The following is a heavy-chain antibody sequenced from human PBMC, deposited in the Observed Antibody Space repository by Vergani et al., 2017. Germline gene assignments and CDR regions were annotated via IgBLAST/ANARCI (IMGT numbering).Heavy chain of an antibody. CDR2: IIPIFGTA. D-gene: IGHD1-1*01. CDR3: AIWTSTDPGWNPKGGSFDI. V-gene: IGHV1-69*01. Sequence: QVQLVQSGAEVKKPGSSVKVSCKASGGTFSSYAISWVRQAPGQGLEWMGGIIPIFGTANYAQKFQGRVTITADESTSKAYMDLSSLRSEDTAVYYCAIWTSTDPGWNPKGGSFDIWGQGTMVTVSS. CDR1: GGTFSSYA. J-gene: IGHJ3*02.